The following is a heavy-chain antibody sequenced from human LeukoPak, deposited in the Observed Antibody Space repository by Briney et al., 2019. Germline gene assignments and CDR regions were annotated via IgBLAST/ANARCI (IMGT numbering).Heavy chain of an antibody. V-gene: IGHV4-39*07. CDR2: IYFTGST. D-gene: IGHD1-26*01. J-gene: IGHJ4*02. CDR1: GGSISSSSYY. CDR3: ATEGGQYYFDY. Sequence: SETLSLTCSVSGGSISSSSYYWGWIRQPPGKGLEWIGMIYFTGSTYYNPSLRSRVTLSLDTSKNQFSLKLSSVTAADTAVYYCATEGGQYYFDYWGQGTLVTVSS.